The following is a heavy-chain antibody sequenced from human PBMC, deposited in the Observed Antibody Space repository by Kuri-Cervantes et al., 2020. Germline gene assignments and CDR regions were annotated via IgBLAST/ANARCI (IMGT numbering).Heavy chain of an antibody. CDR1: GYTFTSYY. CDR3: ARDPPYDSSGYYYGAHAFDI. Sequence: ASVKVSCKASGYTFTSYYTHWVRQAPGQGLEWMGIINPSGGSTTYAQKFQGRITMTRDTSTSTVYMELSSLRSEDTAVYYCARDPPYDSSGYYYGAHAFDIWGQGTMVTVSS. CDR2: INPSGGST. J-gene: IGHJ3*02. D-gene: IGHD3-22*01. V-gene: IGHV1-46*01.